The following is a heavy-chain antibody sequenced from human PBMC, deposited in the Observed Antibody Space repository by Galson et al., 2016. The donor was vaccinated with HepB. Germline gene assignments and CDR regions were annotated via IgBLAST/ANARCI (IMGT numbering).Heavy chain of an antibody. J-gene: IGHJ4*02. D-gene: IGHD3-16*02. CDR1: EFTFSNHW. CDR2: INTDGSSI. V-gene: IGHV3-74*01. CDR3: ARARQGYRYGSFDS. Sequence: SLRLSCAASEFTFSNHWMHWVRQPPGEGLVWVSRINTDGSSISYGDSVKGRFTISRDNVRNTLFLQMNTLRAEDTAVYYCARARQGYRYGSFDSWGQGTLVTVSS.